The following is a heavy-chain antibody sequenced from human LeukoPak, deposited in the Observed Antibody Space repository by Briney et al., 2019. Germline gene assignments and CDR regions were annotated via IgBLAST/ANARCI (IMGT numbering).Heavy chain of an antibody. CDR1: GGSISSSSYY. CDR3: AIPTAYYYDSSALYGTEYFQH. CDR2: IYYSGST. Sequence: PSETLSLTCTVSGGSISSSSYYWGWIRQPPGKGLEWIGSIYYSGSTYYNPSLKSRVTISVDTSKNQFSLKLSSVTAADTAVYYCAIPTAYYYDSSALYGTEYFQHWGQGTLVTVSS. J-gene: IGHJ1*01. V-gene: IGHV4-39*01. D-gene: IGHD3-22*01.